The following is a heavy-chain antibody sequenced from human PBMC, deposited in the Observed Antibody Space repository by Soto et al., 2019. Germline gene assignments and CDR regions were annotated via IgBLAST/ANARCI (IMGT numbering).Heavy chain of an antibody. J-gene: IGHJ4*02. Sequence: SETLSLTCTVSGGSLSSGGYYWSWIRQHPGKGLEWIGYIYYSGSTYYNPSLKSRVTISVDTSKNQFSLKLSSVTAADTAVYYCARAPYSGSYYPNFDYWGQGTLVTVSS. CDR1: GGSLSSGGYY. V-gene: IGHV4-31*03. D-gene: IGHD1-26*01. CDR3: ARAPYSGSYYPNFDY. CDR2: IYYSGST.